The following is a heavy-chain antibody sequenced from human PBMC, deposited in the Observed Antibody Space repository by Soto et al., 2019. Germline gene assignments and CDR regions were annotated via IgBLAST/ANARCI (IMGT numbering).Heavy chain of an antibody. CDR3: TRGWFDP. Sequence: GGSLRLSCTASGFTFGGYAMSWFRQAPGKGLEWVGSIRSKAYGGTTEYAASVKGRFTISRDDSKSIAYLQMNSLKTEDTAVYYSTRGWFDPWGQGTLVTVSS. CDR1: GFTFGGYA. CDR2: IRSKAYGGTT. V-gene: IGHV3-49*03. J-gene: IGHJ5*02.